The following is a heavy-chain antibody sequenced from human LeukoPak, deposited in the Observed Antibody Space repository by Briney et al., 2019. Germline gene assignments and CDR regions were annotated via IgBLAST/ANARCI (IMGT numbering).Heavy chain of an antibody. J-gene: IGHJ4*02. V-gene: IGHV3-7*01. Sequence: GGSLRLSCAASGFTLNSYWMSWVRQAPGKGLEWVANIKQDGSEKYYVDSVKGRFTISRDNAKNSLYLQMNSLRAEDTAVYYCARDKWLFGYWGQGTLVTVSS. CDR2: IKQDGSEK. D-gene: IGHD3-22*01. CDR3: ARDKWLFGY. CDR1: GFTLNSYW.